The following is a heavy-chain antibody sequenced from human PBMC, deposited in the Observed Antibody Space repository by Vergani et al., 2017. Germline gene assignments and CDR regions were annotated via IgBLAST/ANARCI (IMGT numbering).Heavy chain of an antibody. J-gene: IGHJ5*02. V-gene: IGHV4-39*01. D-gene: IGHD2-2*01. CDR3: ARGLLGYCSSTSCSGWFDP. CDR2: IYYSGST. CDR1: GGSISSSSYY. Sequence: QLQLQESGPGLVKPSETLSLTCTVSGGSISSSSYYWGWIRQPPGKGLEWIGSIYYSGSTYYNPSLKSRVTISVDPSKNQFSLKLSSVTAADTAVYYCARGLLGYCSSTSCSGWFDPWGQGTLVTVSS.